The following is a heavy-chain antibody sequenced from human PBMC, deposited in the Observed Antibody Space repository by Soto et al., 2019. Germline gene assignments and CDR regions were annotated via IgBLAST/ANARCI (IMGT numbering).Heavy chain of an antibody. V-gene: IGHV4-31*03. J-gene: IGHJ4*02. CDR2: IYYSGST. CDR3: ARGSVVAASLFDY. CDR1: GGSISSGGYY. D-gene: IGHD2-15*01. Sequence: SETLSLTCTVSGGSISSGGYYWSWIRQHPGKGLEWIGYIYYSGSTYYNPSLKSRVTISVDTSKNQFSLKLSSVTAADTAVYYCARGSVVAASLFDYWGQGTLVTVSS.